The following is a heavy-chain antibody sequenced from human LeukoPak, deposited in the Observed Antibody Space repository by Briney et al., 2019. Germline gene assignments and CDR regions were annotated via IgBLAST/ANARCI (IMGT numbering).Heavy chain of an antibody. CDR2: IYYSGNT. V-gene: IGHV4-39*07. D-gene: IGHD2-15*01. J-gene: IGHJ4*02. Sequence: PSETLSLTCTVSGASTYYWGWIPQPPGKGLDWIGSIYYSGNTYYNPFLKSRVTISVDTSKNQFSLKLSSVTAADTAVYYCASLEGGSRYFDYWGQGTLVTVSS. CDR1: GASTYY. CDR3: ASLEGGSRYFDY.